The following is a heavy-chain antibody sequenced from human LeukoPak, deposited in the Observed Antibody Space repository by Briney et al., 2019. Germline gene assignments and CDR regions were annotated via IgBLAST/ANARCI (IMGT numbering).Heavy chain of an antibody. CDR2: IRQDGSVK. Sequence: GGSLRLSCAASGFTFSGHWMTWVRQAPGKGLQWVASIRQDGSVKYYVDSVQGRFIISRDNAMNSLYLQMNSLRAEDTAVYYCVRCSHDSFGYYWISSCGQGTLVTVSS. J-gene: IGHJ5*02. D-gene: IGHD3-22*01. CDR1: GFTFSGHW. CDR3: VRCSHDSFGYYWISS. V-gene: IGHV3-7*01.